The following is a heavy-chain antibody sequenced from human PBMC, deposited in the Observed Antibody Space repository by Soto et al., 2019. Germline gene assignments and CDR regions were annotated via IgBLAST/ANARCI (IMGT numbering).Heavy chain of an antibody. J-gene: IGHJ4*02. Sequence: QVQLQESGPGLVKPSETLSLTCTVSGGSISSYYWSWIRQPAGKGLEWIGRIYTSGSTNYNPSLTSRVTMSVDTSKNQFSLKLSSVTAADTAVYYCARTGGYYDKGSVDYWGQGTLVTVSS. CDR2: IYTSGST. V-gene: IGHV4-4*07. CDR3: ARTGGYYDKGSVDY. CDR1: GGSISSYY. D-gene: IGHD3-22*01.